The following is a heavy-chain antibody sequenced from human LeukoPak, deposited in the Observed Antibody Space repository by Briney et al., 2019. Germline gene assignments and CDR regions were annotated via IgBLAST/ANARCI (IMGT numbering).Heavy chain of an antibody. CDR1: GFXFSSYG. Sequence: GGSLRLSCAASGFXFSSYGIHWVRQAPGKGLKWVAVISYDGSNKYYADSVKGRFTISRDNSKNTLYLQMNSLRAEDTAVYYCAEDHGSGSYWDVDYWGQGTLVTVSS. D-gene: IGHD3-10*01. V-gene: IGHV3-30*18. CDR2: ISYDGSNK. J-gene: IGHJ4*02. CDR3: AEDHGSGSYWDVDY.